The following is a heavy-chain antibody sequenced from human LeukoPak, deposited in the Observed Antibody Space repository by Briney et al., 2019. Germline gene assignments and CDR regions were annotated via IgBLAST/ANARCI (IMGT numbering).Heavy chain of an antibody. CDR3: ARLTTIVVVPAAHDAFDI. CDR2: TYYSGST. CDR1: GGSISSYY. D-gene: IGHD2-2*01. J-gene: IGHJ3*02. V-gene: IGHV4-59*01. Sequence: SETLSLTCTVSGGSISSYYWSWIRQPPGKGLEWIGYTYYSGSTNYNPSLKSRVTISVDTSKNQFSLKLSPVTAADTAVYYCARLTTIVVVPAAHDAFDIWGQGTMVTVSS.